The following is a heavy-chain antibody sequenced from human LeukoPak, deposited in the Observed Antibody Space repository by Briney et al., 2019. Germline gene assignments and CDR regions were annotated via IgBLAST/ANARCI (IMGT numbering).Heavy chain of an antibody. CDR3: ARGPRLVYYFDY. CDR1: GDSVSSNNIA. Sequence: SQTLSLTFAISGDSVSSNNIAWNWIRQSPSRGLEWLGRTYYRSKWYNDYAVSVQSRITINPDTSRNQFSLQLNSVTPEDTAVYYCARGPRLVYYFDYRGQGTLVTVSS. J-gene: IGHJ4*02. V-gene: IGHV6-1*01. CDR2: TYYRSKWYN. D-gene: IGHD6-19*01.